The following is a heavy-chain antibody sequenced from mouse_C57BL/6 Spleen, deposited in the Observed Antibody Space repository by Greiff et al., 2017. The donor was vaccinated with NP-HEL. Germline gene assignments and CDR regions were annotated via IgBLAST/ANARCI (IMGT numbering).Heavy chain of an antibody. D-gene: IGHD2-4*01. Sequence: VQLQQSGAELVKPGASVKLSCKASGYTFTSYWMHWVKQRPGQGLEWIGMIHPNSGSTNYNEKFKSKATLTVDKSSSTAYMQLSSLTSEDSAVYYCARSGYDYDEGAFDYWGQGTTLTVSS. V-gene: IGHV1-64*01. CDR1: GYTFTSYW. CDR3: ARSGYDYDEGAFDY. CDR2: IHPNSGST. J-gene: IGHJ2*01.